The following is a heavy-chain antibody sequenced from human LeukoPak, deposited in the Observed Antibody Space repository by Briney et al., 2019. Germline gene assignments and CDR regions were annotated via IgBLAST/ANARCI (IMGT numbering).Heavy chain of an antibody. V-gene: IGHV3-48*03. CDR3: ARDLWGGDYGDYEDWFDP. Sequence: GGSLRLSCAASGFTFSSYEMNWVRQAPGKGRGWVSYISSSGSTIYYAVSVKDRFTSSRDNAKNSLYLQMNSLRAEDTAVYYCARDLWGGDYGDYEDWFDPWGQGTLVTVSS. CDR1: GFTFSSYE. J-gene: IGHJ5*02. CDR2: ISSSGSTI. D-gene: IGHD4-17*01.